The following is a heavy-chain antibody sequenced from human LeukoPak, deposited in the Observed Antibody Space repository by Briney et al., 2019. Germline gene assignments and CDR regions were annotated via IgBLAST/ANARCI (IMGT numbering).Heavy chain of an antibody. Sequence: ASVKVSCKASGYTFTSYAMHWVRQAPGQRLEWMGWINAGNGNTKYSQKFQGRVTITGDTSASTAYMELSSLRSEDTAVYYCASHLLRGYYYYGMDVWGQGTTVTVSS. V-gene: IGHV1-3*01. CDR3: ASHLLRGYYYYGMDV. J-gene: IGHJ6*02. CDR1: GYTFTSYA. CDR2: INAGNGNT. D-gene: IGHD3-10*01.